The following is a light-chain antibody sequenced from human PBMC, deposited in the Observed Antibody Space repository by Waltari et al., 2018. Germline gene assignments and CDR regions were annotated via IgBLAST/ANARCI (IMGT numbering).Light chain of an antibody. CDR3: SSYTTTTAWV. Sequence: QSALTQPASVSGSLGQSISISCIGTSSDIGAYNHVSWYQQHPGKVPKLLIYEVSNRPSGVSDRFSGSKSCNTASLTISGLQAEDEADYYCSSYTTTTAWVFGGGTELTVL. J-gene: IGLJ3*02. V-gene: IGLV2-14*01. CDR2: EVS. CDR1: SSDIGAYNH.